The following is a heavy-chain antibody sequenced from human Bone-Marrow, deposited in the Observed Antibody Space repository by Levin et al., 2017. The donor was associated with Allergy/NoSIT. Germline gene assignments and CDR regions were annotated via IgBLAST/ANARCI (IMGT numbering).Heavy chain of an antibody. CDR1: GFTVSTNY. V-gene: IGHV3-53*01. D-gene: IGHD6-19*01. Sequence: GGSLRLSCAASGFTVSTNYMSWVRQAPGKGLEWVSVIYSGGDTKYTESVKGRFTISRDNSKNTLHLQMNSLRAEYAAVYYCAKCSGWSGKGYFDLWGRGTLVPVSS. CDR2: IYSGGDT. CDR3: AKCSGWSGKGYFDL. J-gene: IGHJ2*01.